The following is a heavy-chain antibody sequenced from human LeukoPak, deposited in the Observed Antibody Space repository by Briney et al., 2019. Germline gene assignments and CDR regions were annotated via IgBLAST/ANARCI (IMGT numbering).Heavy chain of an antibody. V-gene: IGHV3-23*01. CDR1: GFTFSSYA. CDR2: ISGSGGST. D-gene: IGHD6-13*01. CDR3: AKYEVIAAPGY. J-gene: IGHJ4*02. Sequence: ASLILSCSASGFTFSSYAMSWVRQAPGKGLEWVSAISGSGGSTYYADSVKGRFTISIDNSKNTLYLQMNSLRADDTAVYYCAKYEVIAAPGYWGQGTLVTVSS.